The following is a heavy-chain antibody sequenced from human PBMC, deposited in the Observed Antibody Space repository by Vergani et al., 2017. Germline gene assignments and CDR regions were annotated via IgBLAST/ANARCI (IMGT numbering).Heavy chain of an antibody. J-gene: IGHJ3*02. CDR3: ANTYYYDSSGYPDAFDI. CDR1: GFTFSSYA. D-gene: IGHD3-22*01. CDR2: ISGSGGST. V-gene: IGHV3-23*01. Sequence: EVQLLESGGGLVQPGGSLRLSCAASGFTFSSYAMSWVRQAPGQGLEWVSAISGSGGSTYYADSVKGRFTISRDNSKNTLYLQMNSLRAEDTAVYYCANTYYYDSSGYPDAFDIWGQGTMVTVSS.